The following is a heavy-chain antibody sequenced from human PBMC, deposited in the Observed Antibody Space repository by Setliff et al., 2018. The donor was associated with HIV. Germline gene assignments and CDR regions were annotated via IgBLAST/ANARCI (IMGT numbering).Heavy chain of an antibody. J-gene: IGHJ5*02. CDR3: ARDRHYYGSGSYGP. CDR1: GGSFNNYH. D-gene: IGHD3-10*01. Sequence: PSETLSLTCTVSGGSFNNYHWSWIRQPAGKGLEWIGRIYDSGATNYKPSLKSRVTMPIDKSNNQFSLYLTSVTAADTAIYYCARDRHYYGSGSYGPWGQGILVTSPQ. V-gene: IGHV4-4*07. CDR2: IYDSGAT.